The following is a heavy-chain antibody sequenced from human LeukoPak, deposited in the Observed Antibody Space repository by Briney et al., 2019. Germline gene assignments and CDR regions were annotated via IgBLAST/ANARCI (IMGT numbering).Heavy chain of an antibody. V-gene: IGHV1-2*02. CDR1: GYTFTGYY. Sequence: ASVKVSCKASGYTFTGYYMHWVRQAPGQGLEWMGWINPNSGGTNYAQKFQGRVTMTRDTSISTAYMELSRLRSDDTAVYYCARGVVIVVEDLDYWGQGTLVTVSS. CDR2: INPNSGGT. CDR3: ARGVVIVVEDLDY. D-gene: IGHD3-22*01. J-gene: IGHJ4*02.